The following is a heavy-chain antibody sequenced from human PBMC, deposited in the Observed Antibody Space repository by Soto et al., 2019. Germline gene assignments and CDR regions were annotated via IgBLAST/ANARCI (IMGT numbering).Heavy chain of an antibody. J-gene: IGHJ3*02. CDR3: AKTANGWFSAFDI. D-gene: IGHD6-19*01. Sequence: PGGSLRLSCASSGFTFSSYAMSLVRQAPGKGLEWVSAISGSGGTTYYADSVKGRFTFSRDNSKNTLYLQMNSLRAEDTAVYYCAKTANGWFSAFDIWGQGTMVTVSS. CDR1: GFTFSSYA. V-gene: IGHV3-23*01. CDR2: ISGSGGTT.